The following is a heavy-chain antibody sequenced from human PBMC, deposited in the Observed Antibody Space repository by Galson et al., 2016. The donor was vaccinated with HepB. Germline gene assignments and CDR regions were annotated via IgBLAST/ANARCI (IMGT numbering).Heavy chain of an antibody. D-gene: IGHD3-10*01. CDR2: IIPIFGSS. Sequence: SVKVSCKASGYTFSTYGFSWVRQAPGQGLEWMGGIIPIFGSSNYAQKFQGRVTMTADKSTSTTYMELSSLTSEDTAVYYCARGEGFGELLTLGYWGQGTLVIVSS. CDR1: GYTFSTYG. CDR3: ARGEGFGELLTLGY. J-gene: IGHJ4*02. V-gene: IGHV1-69*06.